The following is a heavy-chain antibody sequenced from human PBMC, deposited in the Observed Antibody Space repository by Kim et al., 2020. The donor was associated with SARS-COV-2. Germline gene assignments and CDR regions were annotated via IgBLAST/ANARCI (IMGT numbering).Heavy chain of an antibody. D-gene: IGHD3-10*01. CDR3: ARGGYYGSGSYYSPTPGYYYYGMDV. V-gene: IGHV4-34*01. CDR1: GGSFSGYY. CDR2: INHSGST. Sequence: SETLSLTCAVYGGSFSGYYWSWIRQPPGKGLEWIGEINHSGSTNYNPSLKSRVTISVDTSKNQFSLKLSSVTAADTAVYYCARGGYYGSGSYYSPTPGYYYYGMDVWGQGTTVTVSS. J-gene: IGHJ6*02.